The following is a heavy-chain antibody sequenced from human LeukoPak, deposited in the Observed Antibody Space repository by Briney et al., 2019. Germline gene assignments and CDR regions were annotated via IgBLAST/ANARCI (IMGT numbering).Heavy chain of an antibody. Sequence: PSETLSLTCTVSGASISRYYWSWIRQPPGKGLEWIGEINHSGSTNYNPSLKSRVTISVDTSKNQFSLKLSPVTAADTAVYYCARDYDSSGYYYDWGQGTLVTVSS. D-gene: IGHD3-22*01. CDR1: GASISRYY. CDR3: ARDYDSSGYYYD. J-gene: IGHJ4*02. V-gene: IGHV4-34*01. CDR2: INHSGST.